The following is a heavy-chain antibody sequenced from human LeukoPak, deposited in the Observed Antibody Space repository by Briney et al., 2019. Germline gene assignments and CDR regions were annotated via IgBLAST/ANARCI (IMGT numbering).Heavy chain of an antibody. CDR1: GLTFSSYG. CDR3: AKDEARGIVVVPSGY. V-gene: IGHV3-30*02. Sequence: GGSLRLSCAASGLTFSSYGMHWVRQAPGKGLEWVAFIRYDGSNKYYADSVKGRFTISRDNSKNTLYLQMNSLRAEDTAVYYCAKDEARGIVVVPSGYWGQGTLVTVSS. J-gene: IGHJ4*02. D-gene: IGHD2-2*01. CDR2: IRYDGSNK.